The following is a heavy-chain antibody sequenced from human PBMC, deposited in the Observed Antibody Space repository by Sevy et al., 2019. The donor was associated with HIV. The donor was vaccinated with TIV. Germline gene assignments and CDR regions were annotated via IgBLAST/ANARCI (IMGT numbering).Heavy chain of an antibody. D-gene: IGHD3-3*01. V-gene: IGHV4-4*07. CDR3: ARDRAATYYDFWSGSYGSFDY. Sequence: SETLSLTCTVSGGSISSYYWSWIRQPAGKGLEWIGRIYTSGSTIYNPSLKSRVTMSVDTSKNQFSLKLSSVTAADTAVYYCARDRAATYYDFWSGSYGSFDYWGQGTLVTVSS. CDR1: GGSISSYY. CDR2: IYTSGST. J-gene: IGHJ4*02.